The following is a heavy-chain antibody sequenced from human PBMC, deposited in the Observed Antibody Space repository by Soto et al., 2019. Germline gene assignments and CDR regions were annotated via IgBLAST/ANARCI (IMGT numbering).Heavy chain of an antibody. D-gene: IGHD3-16*02. CDR3: ARALGSNRLYYYYYYGMDV. CDR1: GFPFSSYA. J-gene: IGHJ6*02. Sequence: GGSLRLSCASSGFPFSSYAMHWVRQAPGNGLDWLAVISYDGSNKYYADSVKGRFTISRDNSKNTLYLQMNSLRAEDTAVYYCARALGSNRLYYYYYYGMDVWGQGTTVTVSS. V-gene: IGHV3-30-3*01. CDR2: ISYDGSNK.